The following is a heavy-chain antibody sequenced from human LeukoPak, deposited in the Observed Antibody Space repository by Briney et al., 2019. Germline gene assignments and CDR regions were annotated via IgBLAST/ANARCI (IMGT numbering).Heavy chain of an antibody. Sequence: ASVKVSCKASGYTFTSYDINWVRQAPGQGLEWMGWISASNGNTHYAQRLQGRVTMTTDTSTSTANMELRSLRSDDTAVYYCARDFGVVILGGRVDPWGQGTLVTVSS. CDR1: GYTFTSYD. J-gene: IGHJ5*02. V-gene: IGHV1-18*01. CDR2: ISASNGNT. CDR3: ARDFGVVILGGRVDP. D-gene: IGHD3-3*01.